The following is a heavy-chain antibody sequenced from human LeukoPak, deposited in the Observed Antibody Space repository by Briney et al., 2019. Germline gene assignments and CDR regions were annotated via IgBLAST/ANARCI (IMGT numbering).Heavy chain of an antibody. Sequence: GGSLRLSCAGYGFTFSSYWMNWVRQAPGEGLGWVANINQDGSEIYYADAVKGRFTLSRDNPENSVYLQMNNLRAEETAVYYCATLKCGNLDYWGQGTLVTVSS. CDR1: GFTFSSYW. J-gene: IGHJ4*02. V-gene: IGHV3-7*01. CDR3: ATLKCGNLDY. D-gene: IGHD6-25*01. CDR2: INQDGSEI.